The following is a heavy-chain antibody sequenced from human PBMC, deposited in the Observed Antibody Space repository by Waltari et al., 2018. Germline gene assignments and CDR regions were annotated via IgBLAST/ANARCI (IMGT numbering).Heavy chain of an antibody. CDR2: IVYDGSNK. D-gene: IGHD5-18*01. Sequence: QVQLVESGGGVVQPGRSLRLSCAASGFTFSSYGMHWVRQAPGKGLEWVAVIVYDGSNKYYADSVKGRFTISRDNSKNTLYLQMNSLRVEDTAVYYCARGLGYSYGSDFDYWGQGTLVTVSA. CDR3: ARGLGYSYGSDFDY. CDR1: GFTFSSYG. V-gene: IGHV3-33*01. J-gene: IGHJ4*02.